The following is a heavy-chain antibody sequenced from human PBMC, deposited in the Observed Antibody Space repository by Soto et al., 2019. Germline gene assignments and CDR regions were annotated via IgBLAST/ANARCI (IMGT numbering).Heavy chain of an antibody. D-gene: IGHD3-22*01. CDR2: ISGYNGNT. CDR3: ARGDYYNSSGYYGY. CDR1: GYTFTIYG. J-gene: IGHJ4*02. V-gene: IGHV1-18*04. Sequence: QVQLVQSGAEVKKPGASVKVPWKASGYTFTIYGISWVRQAPGQGIEWMVWISGYNGNTDYAQNRQERVTLTTDAYTGLLYMARRSLSSYDTAVHYCARGDYYNSSGYYGYWGQGTLITVYS.